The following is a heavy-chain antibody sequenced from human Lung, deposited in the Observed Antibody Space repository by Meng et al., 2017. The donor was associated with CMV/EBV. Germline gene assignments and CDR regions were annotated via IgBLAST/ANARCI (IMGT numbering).Heavy chain of an antibody. J-gene: IGHJ4*02. V-gene: IGHV4-39*07. CDR3: VTETGYNYDN. CDR2: IYFSGNT. Sequence: QLALQESGPGQVQSSETLSLTFSVSGGSISSSSYYWGWIRQSPGKGLEWIGSIYFSGNTYYNPSLKSRVTMSVGTAQNKFSLTLRSVTAADTAVYYCVTETGYNYDNWGQGALVTVSS. CDR1: GGSISSSSYY. D-gene: IGHD5-24*01.